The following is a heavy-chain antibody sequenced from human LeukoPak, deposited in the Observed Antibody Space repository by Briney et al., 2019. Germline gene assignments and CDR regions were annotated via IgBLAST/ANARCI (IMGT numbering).Heavy chain of an antibody. Sequence: SETLSLTCTVSGGSISSYYWSWIRQPPGKGLEWIGYIYYSGSTNYNPSLKSRVTISVDTSKNQFSLKLSSVTAADTAVYYCARDFRRYDSSGLLGYWGQGTLVTVSS. V-gene: IGHV4-59*12. J-gene: IGHJ4*02. D-gene: IGHD3-22*01. CDR2: IYYSGST. CDR3: ARDFRRYDSSGLLGY. CDR1: GGSISSYY.